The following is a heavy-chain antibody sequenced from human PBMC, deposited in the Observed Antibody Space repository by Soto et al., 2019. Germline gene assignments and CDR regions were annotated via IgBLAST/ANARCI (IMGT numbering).Heavy chain of an antibody. J-gene: IGHJ4*02. CDR1: GFTVSSNY. D-gene: IGHD3-22*01. CDR3: ASLTYYYDSSGYPEVFDY. CDR2: IYSVGST. V-gene: IGHV3-53*01. Sequence: GGSLRLSCAASGFTVSSNYMSWVRQAPGKGLEWVSVIYSVGSTYYADSVKGRFTISRDNSKNTLYLQMNSLRAEDTAVYYCASLTYYYDSSGYPEVFDYWGQGTLVTVSS.